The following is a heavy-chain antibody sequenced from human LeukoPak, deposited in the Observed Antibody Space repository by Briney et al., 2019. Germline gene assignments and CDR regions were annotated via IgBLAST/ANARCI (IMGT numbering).Heavy chain of an antibody. CDR3: ARGSGYSYGLVYYYYGMDV. CDR1: GGSISSGGYY. CDR2: IYYSGST. V-gene: IGHV4-31*03. D-gene: IGHD5-18*01. Sequence: SETLSLTCTVSGGSISSGGYYWSWIRQHPGKGLEWIGYIYYSGSTYYNPSLKSRVTISVDTSKNQFSLKLSSVTAADTAVYYCARGSGYSYGLVYYYYGMDVWGQGTTVTVSS. J-gene: IGHJ6*02.